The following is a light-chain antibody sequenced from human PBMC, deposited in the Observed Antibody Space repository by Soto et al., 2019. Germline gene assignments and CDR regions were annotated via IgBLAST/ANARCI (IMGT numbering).Light chain of an antibody. CDR2: DAV. CDR1: QTVSSNF. CDR3: QHYGNPPLT. V-gene: IGKV3-20*01. Sequence: IVLTQSPFTLSLSPCERATLSCRASQTVSSNFLAWYQQRPGQTPRLLIYDAVSRVTGIPDRFSGSGSGTDFTLIINRLEPEDFAVYFCQHYGNPPLTFGGGTKVEIK. J-gene: IGKJ4*01.